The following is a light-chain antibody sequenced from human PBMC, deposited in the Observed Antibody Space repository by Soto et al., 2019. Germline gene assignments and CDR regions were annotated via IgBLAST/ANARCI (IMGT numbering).Light chain of an antibody. CDR1: SSDVGGYNF. J-gene: IGLJ1*01. CDR2: EIN. CDR3: TSYAGSNNRYV. V-gene: IGLV2-8*01. Sequence: QSALTQPPSASGSPGQSVTISCTGTSSDVGGYNFVSWYQQQPGKAPKLIIYEINKRPSGVPDRFSGSKSGNTASLTVSGRQAEDEADYYCTSYAGSNNRYVFGTGTKLTVL.